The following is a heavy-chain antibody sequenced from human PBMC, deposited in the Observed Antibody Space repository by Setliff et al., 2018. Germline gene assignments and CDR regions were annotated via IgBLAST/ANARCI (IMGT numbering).Heavy chain of an antibody. CDR3: ARRTDTAMVFDY. CDR1: GGSISSYY. D-gene: IGHD5-18*01. Sequence: SETLSLTCTVSGGSISSYYGSWIRQPPGKGLEWIGYIYTSGSTNYNPSLKSRVTISVDTSKNQFSLKLSSVTAADTAVYYCARRTDTAMVFDYWGQGTLVTVSS. J-gene: IGHJ4*02. V-gene: IGHV4-4*08. CDR2: IYTSGST.